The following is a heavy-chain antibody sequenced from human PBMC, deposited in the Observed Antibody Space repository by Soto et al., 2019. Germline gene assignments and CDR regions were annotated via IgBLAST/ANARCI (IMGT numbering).Heavy chain of an antibody. CDR2: IYCSGST. V-gene: IGHV4-61*01. CDR1: GGSVSSGSYY. D-gene: IGHD2-15*01. Sequence: SETLSLTCTVSGGSVSSGSYYWSWIRQPPRKGLEWIGYIYCSGSTNYNPSLKSRVTISVDTSKNQFSLKLSSVTAADTAVYYCARDGYCSGGSCQDGMDVWGQGTTVTVSS. CDR3: ARDGYCSGGSCQDGMDV. J-gene: IGHJ6*02.